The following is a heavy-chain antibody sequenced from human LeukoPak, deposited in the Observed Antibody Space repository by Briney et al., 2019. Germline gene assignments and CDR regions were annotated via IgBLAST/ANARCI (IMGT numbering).Heavy chain of an antibody. D-gene: IGHD2-15*01. CDR2: ISPNSGGT. CDR1: GYTFTGYY. J-gene: IGHJ5*02. Sequence: ASVKVSCKASGYTFTGYYMHWVRQAPGQGLEWMGWISPNSGGTNYAQQFQGRVTMTRDTSISTAYMELSRLRSDDTAVYYCARDQRYCSGGSCYPDWFDPWGQGALVTVSS. V-gene: IGHV1-2*02. CDR3: ARDQRYCSGGSCYPDWFDP.